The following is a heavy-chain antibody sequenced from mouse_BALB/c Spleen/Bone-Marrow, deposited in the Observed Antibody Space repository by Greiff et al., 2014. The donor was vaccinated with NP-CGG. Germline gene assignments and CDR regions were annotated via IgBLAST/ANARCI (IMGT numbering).Heavy chain of an antibody. V-gene: IGHV1-54*01. J-gene: IGHJ2*01. Sequence: QVQLQQSGAELVRPGTSVKVSCKASGYAFTNYLLVWVKQRPGQGLEWIGVINPGSGGTNYNEKFKGKATLTADKSSSTAYMQLSSLTSDDSAVYFCARGITTGYFDYWGQGTTLTVSS. CDR1: GYAFTNYL. CDR3: ARGITTGYFDY. CDR2: INPGSGGT. D-gene: IGHD1-1*01.